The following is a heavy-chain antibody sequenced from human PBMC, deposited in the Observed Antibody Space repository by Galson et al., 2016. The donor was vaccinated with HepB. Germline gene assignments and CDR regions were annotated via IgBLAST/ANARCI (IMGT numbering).Heavy chain of an antibody. CDR1: GFTFSANW. CDR2: IKEDGSEK. D-gene: IGHD2/OR15-2a*01. Sequence: SLRLSCAASGFTFSANWMSWVRQAPGKGLEWVANIKEDGSEKYYVHSVKGRFTMSRNNARNSVNLQMNSLRAEDTAVYYCVRDRLKSTYWGQGTLVTVSS. CDR3: VRDRLKSTY. J-gene: IGHJ4*02. V-gene: IGHV3-7*03.